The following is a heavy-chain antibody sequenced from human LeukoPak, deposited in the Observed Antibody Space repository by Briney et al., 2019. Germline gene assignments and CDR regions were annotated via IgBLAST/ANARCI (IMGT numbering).Heavy chain of an antibody. CDR2: INPSGGST. CDR1: GYTFTSYY. J-gene: IGHJ4*02. CDR3: ARVTTGTAIDY. V-gene: IGHV1-46*01. D-gene: IGHD1-1*01. Sequence: GASVKVSFKASGYTFTSYYMHWVRQAPGQGLEWMGIINPSGGSTSYAQKFQGRVTMTRDTSTSTVYMELSSLRSEDTAVYYCARVTTGTAIDYWGQGTLVTVSS.